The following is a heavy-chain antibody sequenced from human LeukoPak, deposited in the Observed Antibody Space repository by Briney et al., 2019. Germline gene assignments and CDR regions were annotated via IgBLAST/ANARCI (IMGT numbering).Heavy chain of an antibody. CDR2: ISGSGGST. CDR3: AKDPLGGAAAGRVY. Sequence: GGSLRLSCAAPGFTFSSYAMSWVRQAPGKGLEWVSAISGSGGSTYYADSVKGRFTISRDNSKNTLYLQMNSLRAEDTAVYYCAKDPLGGAAAGRVYWGQGTLVTVSS. J-gene: IGHJ4*02. CDR1: GFTFSSYA. V-gene: IGHV3-23*01. D-gene: IGHD6-13*01.